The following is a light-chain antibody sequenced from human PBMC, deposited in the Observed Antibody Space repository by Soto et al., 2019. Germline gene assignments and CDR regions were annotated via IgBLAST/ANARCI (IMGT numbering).Light chain of an antibody. Sequence: DIQITQSPFPLSASVGDRVTITFPASQSISSWLAWYQQKPGKAPKLLIYAASTLQSGVPLRFSGSGSGTEFTLTISSLQRDDFATYYCQQYSTYSRTFGQGTKVDIK. V-gene: IGKV1-5*01. CDR3: QQYSTYSRT. CDR1: QSISSW. J-gene: IGKJ1*01. CDR2: AAS.